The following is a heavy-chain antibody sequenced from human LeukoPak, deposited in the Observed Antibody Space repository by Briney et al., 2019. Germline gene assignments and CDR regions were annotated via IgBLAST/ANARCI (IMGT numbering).Heavy chain of an antibody. J-gene: IGHJ4*02. D-gene: IGHD3-3*01. CDR1: GYTFTSYS. CDR3: ARDRKSYYDFWSGYLRNDY. Sequence: ASVKVSCKASGYTFTSYSISWVRQAPGQGLEWMGWISAYNGNTNYAQKLQGRVTMTTDTSTSTAYMELRSLRSDDTAVYYCARDRKSYYDFWSGYLRNDYWGQGTLVTVSS. V-gene: IGHV1-18*01. CDR2: ISAYNGNT.